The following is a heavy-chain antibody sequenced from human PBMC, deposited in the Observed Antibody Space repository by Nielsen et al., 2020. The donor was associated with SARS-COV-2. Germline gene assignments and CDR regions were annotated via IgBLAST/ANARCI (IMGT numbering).Heavy chain of an antibody. J-gene: IGHJ4*02. V-gene: IGHV1-18*04. CDR3: ATGLGSGYYNY. D-gene: IGHD6-25*01. CDR2: VSAYNGNT. CDR1: GFTFSRHD. Sequence: SVKVSCKGSGFTFSRHDHGITWVRQAPGQGLEWLGWVSAYNGNTNNAQKFQGRVTMTIDTSTSTAYVELRSLRSDDTAVYYCATGLGSGYYNYWGQGSLVTVSS.